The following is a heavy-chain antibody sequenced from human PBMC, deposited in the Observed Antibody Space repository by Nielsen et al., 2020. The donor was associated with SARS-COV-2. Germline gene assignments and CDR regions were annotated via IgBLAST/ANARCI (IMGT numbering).Heavy chain of an antibody. D-gene: IGHD3-10*01. J-gene: IGHJ6*02. CDR1: GGSFSGYY. V-gene: IGHV4-34*01. CDR2: INHSGST. CDR3: ARRGIRGVVYGMDV. Sequence: SETLSLTCAVYGGSFSGYYWSWIRQPPGKGLEWIGEINHSGSTNYNPSLKSRVTISVDTSKNQFSLKLSSVTAADTAVYYCARRGIRGVVYGMDVWGQGTTVTVSS.